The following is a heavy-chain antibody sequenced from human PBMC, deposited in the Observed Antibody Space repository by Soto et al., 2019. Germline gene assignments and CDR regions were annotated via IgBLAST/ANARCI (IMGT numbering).Heavy chain of an antibody. CDR3: AKGYDLSGYSRMDV. V-gene: IGHV3-23*01. J-gene: IGHJ6*02. D-gene: IGHD5-18*01. Sequence: EAQLLESGGGLEHPGGSLRLSCTASGFTFSSYAMSWVRQAPGKGLEWVSGISGSGGSTYYADSVKGRFTISRDNSKNTLSLQMNSLRAEDTAVYYCAKGYDLSGYSRMDVWGQGTTVTVSS. CDR2: ISGSGGST. CDR1: GFTFSSYA.